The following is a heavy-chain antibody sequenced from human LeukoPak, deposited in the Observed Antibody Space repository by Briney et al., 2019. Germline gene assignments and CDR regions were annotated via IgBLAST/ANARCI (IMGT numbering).Heavy chain of an antibody. Sequence: PGGSLRLSCAASGFTFSSYSMNWVRQAPGKGLEWVSSISSSSSYIYYADSVKGRFTISRDNAKNSLYLQMNSLRAEDTAVYYCARAEGYCSSTSCYADYWGQGTLVTVSS. J-gene: IGHJ4*02. CDR1: GFTFSSYS. D-gene: IGHD2-2*01. CDR3: ARAEGYCSSTSCYADY. CDR2: ISSSSSYI. V-gene: IGHV3-21*01.